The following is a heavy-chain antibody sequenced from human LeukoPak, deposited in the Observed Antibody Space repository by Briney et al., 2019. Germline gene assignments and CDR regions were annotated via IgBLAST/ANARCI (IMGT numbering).Heavy chain of an antibody. J-gene: IGHJ4*02. CDR3: ASLASVAVEKPFDY. V-gene: IGHV4-39*01. D-gene: IGHD2-15*01. CDR2: IYYSGST. CDR1: GGSISSSSYY. Sequence: SEALSLTCTVSGGSISSSSYYWGWIRQPPGKGLEWIVSIYYSGSTYYNPSLKSRFTISVDTSKNQFSLKLTSVTAADTAVYYCASLASVAVEKPFDYWGQGTLVTVSS.